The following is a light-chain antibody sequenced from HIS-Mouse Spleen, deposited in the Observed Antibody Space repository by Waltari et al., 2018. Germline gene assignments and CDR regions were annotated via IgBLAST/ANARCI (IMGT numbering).Light chain of an antibody. CDR1: QSVSSSC. V-gene: IGKV3-20*01. Sequence: EIVLTQSPGTLSLSPGERATLPCRASQSVSSSCLAWYQQKPGQAPRLLIYGASSRATGIPDRFSGSGSGTDFTLTISRLEPEDFAVYYCQQYGSSPFTFGQGTKLEIK. J-gene: IGKJ2*01. CDR2: GAS. CDR3: QQYGSSPFT.